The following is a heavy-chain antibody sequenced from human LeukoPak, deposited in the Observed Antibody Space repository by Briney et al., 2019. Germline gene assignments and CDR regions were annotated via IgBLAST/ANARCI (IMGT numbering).Heavy chain of an antibody. V-gene: IGHV4-38-2*02. CDR2: ISNRGSP. Sequence: SEPLSLTCIVPGFSITTDDCWGWIRQPPGKGLEWIGSISNRGSPYYNPSLKSRVTMSVDTPNNQFSLRLSPVTAADTAVYYCVRDGGFYYTASPNSWFDPWGQGTLVTVSS. CDR3: VRDGGFYYTASPNSWFDP. CDR1: GFSITTDDC. J-gene: IGHJ5*02. D-gene: IGHD2-15*01.